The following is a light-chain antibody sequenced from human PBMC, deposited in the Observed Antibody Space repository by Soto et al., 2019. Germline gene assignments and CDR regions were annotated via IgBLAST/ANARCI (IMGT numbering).Light chain of an antibody. J-gene: IGLJ1*01. Sequence: QSVLTQPASVSGSPGQSITISCTGTSSDVGGYKYVSWYQQHPGTAPKLMIYEVSNRPSGVSNRFSGSKSGNTASLTISELQAEDEADYYCSSYTSTSTLVFGTGTKVTVL. CDR3: SSYTSTSTLV. V-gene: IGLV2-14*01. CDR2: EVS. CDR1: SSDVGGYKY.